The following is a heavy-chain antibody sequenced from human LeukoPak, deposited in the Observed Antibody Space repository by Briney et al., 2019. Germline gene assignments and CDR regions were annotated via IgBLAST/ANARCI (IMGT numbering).Heavy chain of an antibody. V-gene: IGHV4-34*01. D-gene: IGHD3-10*01. CDR2: INHSGSA. CDR1: GGSFSDYF. Sequence: SETLSLTCAFYGGSFSDYFWSWIRQSPGKGLEWIGEINHSGSANYNASLKSRVSISADTSRKQFSLKMTSVTATDTAVYYCATSKYFFYSGGSSVGFGYWGQGTLVTVSS. J-gene: IGHJ4*02. CDR3: ATSKYFFYSGGSSVGFGY.